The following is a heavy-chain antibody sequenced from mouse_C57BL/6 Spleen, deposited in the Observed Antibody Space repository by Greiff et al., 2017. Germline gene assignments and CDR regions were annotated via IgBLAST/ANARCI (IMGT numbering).Heavy chain of an antibody. V-gene: IGHV5-4*01. Sequence: EVQLQESGGGLVKPGGSLKLSCAASGFTFSSYAMSWVRQTPEKRLEWVATISDGGSYTYYPDNVKGRFTISRDNAKNNLYLQMSHLKSEDTAMYYCARDDESYAMDYWGQGTSVTVSS. CDR1: GFTFSSYA. J-gene: IGHJ4*01. CDR3: ARDDESYAMDY. D-gene: IGHD2-3*01. CDR2: ISDGGSYT.